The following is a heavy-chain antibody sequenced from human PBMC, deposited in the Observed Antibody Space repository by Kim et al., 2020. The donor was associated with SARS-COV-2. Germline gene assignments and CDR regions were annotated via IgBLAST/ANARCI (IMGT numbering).Heavy chain of an antibody. CDR1: GFTFSSYW. Sequence: GGSLRLSCAASGFTFSSYWMSWVRQAPGKGLEWVANIKQDGSEKYYVDSVKGRFTISRDNAKNSLYLQMNSLRAEDTAVYYCARDWVYRAQYYYYGMDVWGQGTTVTVSS. D-gene: IGHD6-13*01. V-gene: IGHV3-7*01. CDR3: ARDWVYRAQYYYYGMDV. J-gene: IGHJ6*02. CDR2: IKQDGSEK.